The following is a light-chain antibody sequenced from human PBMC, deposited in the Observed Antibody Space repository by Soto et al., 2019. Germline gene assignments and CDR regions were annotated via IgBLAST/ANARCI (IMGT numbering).Light chain of an antibody. CDR1: SSDIGIYKY. Sequence: QSALTQPASVSGSPGQSIAISCTGSSSDIGIYKYVSWYQQHPGKVPKLIIYEVTNRPSGASNRFSGSKSGNPASLTISGRRAEDEADYYCSSYTASSTRVFGPGTKGTVL. J-gene: IGLJ1*01. CDR2: EVT. V-gene: IGLV2-14*01. CDR3: SSYTASSTRV.